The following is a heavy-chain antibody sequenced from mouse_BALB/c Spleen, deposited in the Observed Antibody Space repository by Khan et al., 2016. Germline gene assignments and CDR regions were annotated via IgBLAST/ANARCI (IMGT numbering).Heavy chain of an antibody. D-gene: IGHD1-1*01. Sequence: EVQLQESGPDLVKPSQSLSLTCTVTGYSITSGYCWHWIRQFPGNKLEWMGYIHYSGSTNYNPSLKSRISITRDTSKNQFFLQLNSVTTEDTATYYCARWDYAEIFAYWGQGTLVTVSA. V-gene: IGHV3-1*02. J-gene: IGHJ3*01. CDR1: GYSITSGYC. CDR2: IHYSGST. CDR3: ARWDYAEIFAY.